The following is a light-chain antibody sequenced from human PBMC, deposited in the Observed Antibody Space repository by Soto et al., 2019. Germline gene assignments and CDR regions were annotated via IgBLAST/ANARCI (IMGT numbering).Light chain of an antibody. CDR3: QRYNSYPYS. J-gene: IGKJ2*03. V-gene: IGKV1-5*03. Sequence: DIHMTQSPSTLSASVGDRVVITCRASQNIDRWLAWYQQKPRKAPQLLIYRASFPESGLPPRFSGSASGTEFTLIITSLQPDDFAPYFCQRYNSYPYSFGQGTKLEI. CDR1: QNIDRW. CDR2: RAS.